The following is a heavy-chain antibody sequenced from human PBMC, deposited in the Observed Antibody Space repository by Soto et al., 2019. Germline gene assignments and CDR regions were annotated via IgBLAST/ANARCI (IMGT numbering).Heavy chain of an antibody. Sequence: WGSLRLSCAASGFTFSSYAMSWVRQAPGKGLEWVSAISGSGGSTYYADSVKGRFTISRDNSKNTLYLQMNSLRAEDTAVYYCAKHLRFPNWFDPWGQGTLVTVSS. J-gene: IGHJ5*02. V-gene: IGHV3-23*01. CDR2: ISGSGGST. CDR1: GFTFSSYA. D-gene: IGHD3-3*01. CDR3: AKHLRFPNWFDP.